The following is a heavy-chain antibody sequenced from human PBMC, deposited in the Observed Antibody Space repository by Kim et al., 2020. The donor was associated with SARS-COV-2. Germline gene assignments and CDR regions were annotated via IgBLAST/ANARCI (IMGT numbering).Heavy chain of an antibody. CDR3: AKVGDNSSEDAFDI. J-gene: IGHJ3*02. D-gene: IGHD6-25*01. Sequence: ADTVQGRFTISRDNSNSSLYMQMNSLRTEDTAVNYCAKVGDNSSEDAFDIWGQGTMVTVSS. V-gene: IGHV3-43*01.